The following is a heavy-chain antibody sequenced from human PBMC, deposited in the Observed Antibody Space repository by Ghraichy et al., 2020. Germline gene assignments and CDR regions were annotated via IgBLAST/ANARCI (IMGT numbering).Heavy chain of an antibody. CDR2: IYYSGST. CDR3: ARVPPYYDFWSGYYPYYFDY. D-gene: IGHD3-3*01. V-gene: IGHV4-59*01. J-gene: IGHJ4*02. Sequence: SETLSLTCTVSGGSISSYYWSWIRQPPGKGLEWIGYIYYSGSTNYNPSLKSRVTISVDTSKNQFSLKLSSVTAVDTAVYYCARVPPYYDFWSGYYPYYFDYWGQGTLVNVSS. CDR1: GGSISSYY.